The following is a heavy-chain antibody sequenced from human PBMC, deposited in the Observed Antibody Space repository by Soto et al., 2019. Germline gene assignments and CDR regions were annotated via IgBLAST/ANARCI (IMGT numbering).Heavy chain of an antibody. V-gene: IGHV4-59*01. CDR1: GGSISSYY. J-gene: IGHJ5*02. CDR3: AAYYGSGPKNWFDP. D-gene: IGHD3-10*01. CDR2: IYYSGST. Sequence: SETLSLTCTVSGGSISSYYWSWNRQPPGKGLEWIGYIYYSGSTNYNPSLKSRVTISVDTSKNQFSLKLSSVTAADTAVYYCAAYYGSGPKNWFDPWSQGTLVT.